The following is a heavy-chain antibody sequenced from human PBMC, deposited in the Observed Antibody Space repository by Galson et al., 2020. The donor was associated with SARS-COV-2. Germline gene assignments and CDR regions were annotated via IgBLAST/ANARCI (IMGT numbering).Heavy chain of an antibody. D-gene: IGHD2-2*02. J-gene: IGHJ3*02. V-gene: IGHV4-39*01. CDR3: AGVVVLAAIYQPGNPNAFDI. Sequence: SETLSLTCTVSGGSISSSSYYWGWIRQPPGKGLEWIGSIYYSGSTYYNPSLKSRVTISVDTSKNQFSLKLSSVTAADTAVYYCAGVVVLAAIYQPGNPNAFDIWGQGTMVTVSS. CDR1: GGSISSSSYY. CDR2: IYYSGST.